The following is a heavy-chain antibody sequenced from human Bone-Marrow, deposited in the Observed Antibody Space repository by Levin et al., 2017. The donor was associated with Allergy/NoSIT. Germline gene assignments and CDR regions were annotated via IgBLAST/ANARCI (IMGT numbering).Heavy chain of an antibody. J-gene: IGHJ4*02. CDR2: IYPTDSDA. CDR3: ARGRGFSSSWYWGF. CDR1: GYTFTTYW. D-gene: IGHD6-13*01. V-gene: IGHV5-51*01. Sequence: GESLKISCKTSGYTFTTYWIGWMRQVPGKGLEWMGVIYPTDSDARYSPSFQGQVTFSVDKSINTAYLQLTSLKATDTAVYYCARGRGFSSSWYWGFWGQGTLVTVSS.